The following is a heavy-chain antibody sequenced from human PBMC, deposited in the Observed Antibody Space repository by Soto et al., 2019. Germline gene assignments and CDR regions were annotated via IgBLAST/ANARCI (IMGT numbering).Heavy chain of an antibody. CDR2: IDYSGST. D-gene: IGHD3-16*01. CDR3: ARGDDYVWGIS. Sequence: QVQLQESGPGLVKPSQTLSLTCTVSVGSIRSGDYYWSWIRQPPGKGLEWIGYIDYSGSTYYNPSLKSRVTISVDTSKNQFSLKLSSVTAADTAVYYCARGDDYVWGISWGQGTLVTVSS. J-gene: IGHJ4*02. CDR1: VGSIRSGDYY. V-gene: IGHV4-30-4*08.